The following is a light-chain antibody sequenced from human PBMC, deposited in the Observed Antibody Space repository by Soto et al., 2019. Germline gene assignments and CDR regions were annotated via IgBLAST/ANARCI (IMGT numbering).Light chain of an antibody. CDR2: DVN. CDR1: SSDVGRYNY. Sequence: QSALTQPASVSGSPGQSITISCTGTSSDVGRYNYVSWYQQHPGKAPKLMIFDVNNRPSGVSNRFSGSKSGNTASLTISGLQAEDDADYYCCSYTSSNTLVFGAGTKLTVL. J-gene: IGLJ2*01. V-gene: IGLV2-14*01. CDR3: CSYTSSNTLV.